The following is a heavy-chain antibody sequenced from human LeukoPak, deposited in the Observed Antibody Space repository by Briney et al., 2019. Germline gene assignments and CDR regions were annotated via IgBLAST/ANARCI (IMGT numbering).Heavy chain of an antibody. J-gene: IGHJ3*02. Sequence: PSETLSLTCTVSGGSISISSSYWGWIRQPPGKGLEWIGSIYYSGSTYYNPSLKSRVTISVDTSKNHFSLKLSSVTAADTAVYYCARAHFYGVRGGAAHAFDIWGQGTMVTVSS. CDR3: ARAHFYGVRGGAAHAFDI. D-gene: IGHD3-10*01. CDR2: IYYSGST. CDR1: GGSISISSSY. V-gene: IGHV4-39*02.